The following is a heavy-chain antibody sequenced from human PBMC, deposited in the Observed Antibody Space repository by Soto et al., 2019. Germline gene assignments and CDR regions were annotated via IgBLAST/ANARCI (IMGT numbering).Heavy chain of an antibody. CDR3: ARDSSYGSGSDAFDI. CDR2: IIPILGIA. V-gene: IGHV1-69*08. CDR1: GGTFSSYT. Sequence: QVQLVQSGAEVKKPGSPVKVSCKASGGTFSSYTISWVRQAPGQGLEWMGRIIPILGIANYAQKFQGRVTITADKSTSTAYMELSSLRSEDTAVYYCARDSSYGSGSDAFDIWGQGTMVTVSS. J-gene: IGHJ3*02. D-gene: IGHD3-10*01.